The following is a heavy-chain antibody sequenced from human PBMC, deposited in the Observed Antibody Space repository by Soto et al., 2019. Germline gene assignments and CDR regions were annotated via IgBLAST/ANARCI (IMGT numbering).Heavy chain of an antibody. CDR1: GFTFSTYC. V-gene: IGHV3-48*01. Sequence: EVQLVESGRGLVQPGGSLRLSCAASGFTFSTYCMNWVRQAPGKGLEWISYISSTSSTIHYADSVKGRFTISRDNAKNSLYLQMNSLRAEDTAVYYCARGYYDFWSAVVQHWGQGTLVTVSS. J-gene: IGHJ1*01. CDR2: ISSTSSTI. D-gene: IGHD3-3*01. CDR3: ARGYYDFWSAVVQH.